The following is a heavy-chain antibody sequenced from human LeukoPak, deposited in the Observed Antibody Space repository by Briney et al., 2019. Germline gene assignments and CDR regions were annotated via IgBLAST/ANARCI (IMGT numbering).Heavy chain of an antibody. CDR1: GYTFTSYY. Sequence: ASGKLSCKASGYTFTSYYMHWVRQAPGQGLEWMGIINPSGGSTSYAQKFQGRVTMTRDTSTSTVYRELSSRRSEDTAVYYCARYGSFSHFDLWGRGTLVTVSS. CDR2: INPSGGST. J-gene: IGHJ2*01. V-gene: IGHV1-46*01. CDR3: ARYGSFSHFDL. D-gene: IGHD1-26*01.